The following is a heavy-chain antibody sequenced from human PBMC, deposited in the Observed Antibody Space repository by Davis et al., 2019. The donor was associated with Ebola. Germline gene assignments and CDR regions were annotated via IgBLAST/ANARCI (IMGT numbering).Heavy chain of an antibody. Sequence: SETLSLTCTVSGASISSSTYYWGWIRQPPGKGLEWIGYIYYSVSTYYNPSLKSRVTISVDTSKNQFSLKLSSVTAADTAVYYCARALLWFGELSDFYFDYWGQGTLVTVSS. CDR1: GASISSSTYY. CDR3: ARALLWFGELSDFYFDY. J-gene: IGHJ4*02. V-gene: IGHV4-30-4*08. CDR2: IYYSVST. D-gene: IGHD3-10*01.